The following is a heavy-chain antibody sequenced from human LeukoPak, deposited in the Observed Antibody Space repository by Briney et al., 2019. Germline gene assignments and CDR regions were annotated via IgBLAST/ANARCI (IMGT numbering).Heavy chain of an antibody. J-gene: IGHJ4*02. D-gene: IGHD3-22*01. Sequence: GGSLRLSCAASVFTVRCSYMIWVRQAPGKGLEWVSLIYSGGGTYYADSVKGRFTISRDNSKNTLYLQMNSLRAEDTAVYYWARNYYASSAYYYFDYWGQGTLVTVSS. CDR3: ARNYYASSAYYYFDY. V-gene: IGHV3-66*01. CDR1: VFTVRCSY. CDR2: IYSGGGT.